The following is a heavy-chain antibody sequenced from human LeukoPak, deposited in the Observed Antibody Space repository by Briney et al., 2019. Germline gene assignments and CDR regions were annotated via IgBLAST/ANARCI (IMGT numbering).Heavy chain of an antibody. J-gene: IGHJ4*02. D-gene: IGHD2-15*01. CDR2: IIPIFGTA. Sequence: GASVKVSCRASGGTXSSYAISWVRQAPGQGLEWMGGIIPIFGTANYAQKFQGRVTITADESTSTAYMELSSLRSEDTAVYYCARGYCSGGSCQGFDYWGQGTLVTVSS. V-gene: IGHV1-69*13. CDR1: GGTXSSYA. CDR3: ARGYCSGGSCQGFDY.